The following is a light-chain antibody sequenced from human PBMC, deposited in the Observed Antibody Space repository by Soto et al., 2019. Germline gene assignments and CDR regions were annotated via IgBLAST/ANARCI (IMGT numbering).Light chain of an antibody. CDR3: QHSFRTPFT. CDR2: AAS. CDR1: QSISTW. Sequence: DIQMTQSPSSLSASVGDSVTLTCRASQSISTWFTWYQQKPGKAPQLLVYAASRLQSGVPSRFSGSGSGTDFTLTISSLQPEDFASYYCQHSFRTPFTFGHGNKVDIK. V-gene: IGKV1-39*01. J-gene: IGKJ3*01.